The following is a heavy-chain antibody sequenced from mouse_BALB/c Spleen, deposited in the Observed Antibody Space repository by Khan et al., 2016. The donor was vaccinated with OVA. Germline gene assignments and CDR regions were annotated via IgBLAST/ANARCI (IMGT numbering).Heavy chain of an antibody. Sequence: VQLQQSGTVLARPGASVKMSCKGSGYTFTNYWMHWVKQRPGQGLEWIGVIYPGNSDTNYNQKFKGKAKVTAVTSSSTAYMELNSLTNEDSAVFNCTRNGFGDYESRDYWGQGTTLTVSS. CDR1: GYTFTNYW. V-gene: IGHV1-5*01. J-gene: IGHJ2*01. D-gene: IGHD2-13*01. CDR2: IYPGNSDT. CDR3: TRNGFGDYESRDY.